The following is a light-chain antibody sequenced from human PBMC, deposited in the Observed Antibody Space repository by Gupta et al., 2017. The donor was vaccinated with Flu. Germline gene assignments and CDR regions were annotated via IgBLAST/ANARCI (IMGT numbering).Light chain of an antibody. CDR3: YSGDTSGDHLGL. CDR2: GKN. CDR1: SRRGYY. J-gene: IGLJ2*01. V-gene: IGLV3-19*01. Sequence: DSRRGYYATCYHNKTGHAPVLVIYGKNERPSRIPDRISGANAGNTASLTITRAQAEDEADYDCYSGDTSGDHLGLFGGGTKLTV.